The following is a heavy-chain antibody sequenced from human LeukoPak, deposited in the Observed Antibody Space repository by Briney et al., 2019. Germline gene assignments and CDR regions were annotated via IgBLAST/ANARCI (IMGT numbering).Heavy chain of an antibody. Sequence: GGSLRLSCAASGFTFSSYVMSWVRQAPGRGLEWVSAIICSGGSTYYANPVKGRFTISRDNSKNTLCLQMTTLRDEDTAVYYCAKHSLFGDSGNYSRAFDIWGQGRTV. J-gene: IGHJ3*02. D-gene: IGHD1-26*01. CDR2: IICSGGST. CDR1: GFTFSSYV. V-gene: IGHV3-23*01. CDR3: AKHSLFGDSGNYSRAFDI.